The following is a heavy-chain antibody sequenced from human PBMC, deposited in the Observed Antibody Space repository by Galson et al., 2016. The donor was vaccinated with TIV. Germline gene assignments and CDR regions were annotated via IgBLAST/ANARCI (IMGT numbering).Heavy chain of an antibody. CDR2: FIPLFGTA. Sequence: SVKVSCKASGDTFSTYPFNWVRQAPGQGLEWVGGFIPLFGTANYAQKFQGRVTITADESTNTLYMEVSSLRSEDTAVYYCAKDRNTAMDTYHYYYGMDVWGQGTTVTVSS. CDR3: AKDRNTAMDTYHYYYGMDV. CDR1: GDTFSTYP. V-gene: IGHV1-69*13. D-gene: IGHD5-18*01. J-gene: IGHJ6*02.